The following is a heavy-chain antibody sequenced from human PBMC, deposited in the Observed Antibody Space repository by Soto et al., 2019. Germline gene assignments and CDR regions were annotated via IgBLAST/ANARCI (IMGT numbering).Heavy chain of an antibody. CDR2: ISYDGSNK. CDR3: SKGGRVPAATDGSGGSRDRHWFDP. CDR1: GFTFSSYG. V-gene: IGHV3-30*18. J-gene: IGHJ5*02. D-gene: IGHD2-2*01. Sequence: WGSLRLSCAASGFTFSSYGMHWVRQAPGKGLEWVAVISYDGSNKYYADSVKGRFTISRDNSKNTLYLQMNSLRAEDTAVYYCSKGGRVPAATDGSGGSRDRHWFDPWGQGTLVPVSS.